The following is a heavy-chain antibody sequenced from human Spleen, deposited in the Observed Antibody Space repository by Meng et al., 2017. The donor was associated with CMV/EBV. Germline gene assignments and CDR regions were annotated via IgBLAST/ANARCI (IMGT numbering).Heavy chain of an antibody. D-gene: IGHD2-2*01. Sequence: GESLKISCVASGFTFSSYWMSWVRQAPGKGLEWVANIKQDGSEKYYVDSVKGRFTISRDNAKNSLYLQMNSLRVEDTAVYYCASEQCSSTRCFYVVGGYWGQGMVVTVSS. J-gene: IGHJ4*02. V-gene: IGHV3-7*01. CDR1: GFTFSSYW. CDR2: IKQDGSEK. CDR3: ASEQCSSTRCFYVVGGY.